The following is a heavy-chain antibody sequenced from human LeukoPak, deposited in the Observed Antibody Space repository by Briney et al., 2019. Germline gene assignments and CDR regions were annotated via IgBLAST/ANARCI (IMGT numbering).Heavy chain of an antibody. D-gene: IGHD6-19*01. V-gene: IGHV3-30*18. CDR2: ISYDGSNK. CDR3: AKTDFESSGWYFDY. J-gene: IGHJ4*02. Sequence: PGVSLRLSCAASGFTFSSYGMHWVRQAPGKGLEWVAVISYDGSNKYYADSVKGRFTISRDNSKNTLYLQMNSLRAEDTAVYYCAKTDFESSGWYFDYWGQGTLVTVSS. CDR1: GFTFSSYG.